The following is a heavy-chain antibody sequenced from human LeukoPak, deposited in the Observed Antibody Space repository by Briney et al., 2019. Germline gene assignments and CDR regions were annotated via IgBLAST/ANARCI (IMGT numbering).Heavy chain of an antibody. Sequence: GGSLRLSCAASGFTFSSYSMNWVRQAPGKGLEWVSSISSSSSYIYYADSVKGRFTISRDNAKNSLYLQMNSLRAEDTAVYYCARVGSNAMVLDYWGQGTLVTVSS. CDR3: ARVGSNAMVLDY. CDR1: GFTFSSYS. V-gene: IGHV3-21*01. J-gene: IGHJ4*02. D-gene: IGHD5-18*01. CDR2: ISSSSSYI.